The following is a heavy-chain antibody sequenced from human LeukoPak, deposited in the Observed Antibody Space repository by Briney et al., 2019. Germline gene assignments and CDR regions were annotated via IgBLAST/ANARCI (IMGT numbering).Heavy chain of an antibody. CDR1: GFTFSNYA. CDR2: ISGSGITT. V-gene: IGHV3-23*01. D-gene: IGHD1-26*01. J-gene: IGHJ4*02. Sequence: PGGPLRLSCAASGFTFSNYAMGWVRLAPGRGLEWVSVISGSGITTFYADSVKGRFTISRDNSKNTLYLQMNSLRAEDTAVYYCAKERREQSRDNYFDYWGQGTLVTVSS. CDR3: AKERREQSRDNYFDY.